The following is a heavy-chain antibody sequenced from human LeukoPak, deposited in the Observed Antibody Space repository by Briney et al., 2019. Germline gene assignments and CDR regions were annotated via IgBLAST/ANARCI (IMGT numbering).Heavy chain of an antibody. V-gene: IGHV3-23*01. J-gene: IGHJ3*02. D-gene: IGHD5-12*01. CDR2: ISGSGGST. CDR1: GFTFSSYA. CDR3: ARVLGHSGYVGAFDI. Sequence: PGGSLRLSCAASGFTFSSYAMSWVRQAPGKGLEWVSAISGSGGSTYYADSVKGRFTISRDNSKNTLYLQMNSLRAEDTAVYYCARVLGHSGYVGAFDIWGQGTMVTVSS.